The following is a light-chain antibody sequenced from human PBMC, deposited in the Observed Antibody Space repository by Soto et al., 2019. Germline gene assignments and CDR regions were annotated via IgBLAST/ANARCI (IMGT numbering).Light chain of an antibody. CDR3: SSYTSSSTYV. Sequence: QSVLTQPASVSGSPGQSIAISCTGTSSDVGGYNYVSWYQQHPGKAPKLMVYDVSNRPSGVSNRSSGSKSGNTASLTISGLQAEDEADYYCSSYTSSSTYVFGTGTKVTFL. CDR1: SSDVGGYNY. V-gene: IGLV2-14*01. CDR2: DVS. J-gene: IGLJ1*01.